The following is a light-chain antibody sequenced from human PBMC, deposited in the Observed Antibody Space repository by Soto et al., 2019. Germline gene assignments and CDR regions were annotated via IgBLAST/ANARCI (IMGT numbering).Light chain of an antibody. J-gene: IGKJ4*01. V-gene: IGKV1-33*01. CDR2: DAS. CDR3: QHYGNLLLT. CDR1: QDINTY. Sequence: DIQMTQSPSSLSASVGDRVTITCQASQDINTYLNWYQQKPGKAPKLLIYDASKLETGVPSRFSGGGSGTDFTHTVTSLQPEDTATNFCQHYGNLLLTFGGGTKVELK.